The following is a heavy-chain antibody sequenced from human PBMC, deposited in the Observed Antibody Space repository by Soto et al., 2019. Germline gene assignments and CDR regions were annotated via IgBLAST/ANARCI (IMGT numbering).Heavy chain of an antibody. Sequence: SENLSLTYTVSGDSMSSSNWWNWVRQPPGKGLEWIGEAHHSGRTNYNPSLKSRVTISVDRSQNHFSLQLTSVTAADTAVYYCARSEATALDYWGQGTQVT. V-gene: IGHV4-4*02. CDR1: GDSMSSSNW. J-gene: IGHJ4*02. CDR3: ARSEATALDY. CDR2: AHHSGRT.